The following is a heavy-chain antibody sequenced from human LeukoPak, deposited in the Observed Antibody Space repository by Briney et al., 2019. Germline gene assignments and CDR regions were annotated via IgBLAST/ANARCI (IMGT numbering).Heavy chain of an antibody. CDR1: GGTFSSYA. V-gene: IGHV1-69*01. Sequence: SVKVSCKASGGTFSSYAISWVRQAPGQGLEWMGGIIPIFGTANYAQKFQGRVTITADESTSTAYMELSSLRSEDTAVYYCARSFYYDFWSGYTFDYWGQGTLVTVSS. D-gene: IGHD3-3*01. CDR3: ARSFYYDFWSGYTFDY. J-gene: IGHJ4*02. CDR2: IIPIFGTA.